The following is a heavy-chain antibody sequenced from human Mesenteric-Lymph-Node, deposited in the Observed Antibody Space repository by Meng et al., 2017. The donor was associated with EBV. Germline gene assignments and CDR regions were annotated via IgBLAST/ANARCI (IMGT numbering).Heavy chain of an antibody. D-gene: IGHD1-26*01. Sequence: QIPLNVSRPTLLQPTRPITLTSTSSGVSLSTNRVGVGWIRQPPGKALEWLSLIYWDDDKRYSPSLKSRLTITKDTSKNQVVLTMTNMDPVDTATYYCAHGQARGAFDYWGQGTLVTVSS. CDR3: AHGQARGAFDY. CDR2: IYWDDDK. J-gene: IGHJ4*02. V-gene: IGHV2-5*02. CDR1: GVSLSTNRVG.